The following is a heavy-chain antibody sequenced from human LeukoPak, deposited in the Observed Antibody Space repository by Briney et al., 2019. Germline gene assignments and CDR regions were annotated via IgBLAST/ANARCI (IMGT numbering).Heavy chain of an antibody. Sequence: KASETLSLTCTVSGGSISTYYWSWIRQPPGKGLEWIAYIHYSGSTNYNPSLKSRVTISVDTSKKHLSLKLSSVTAADTAVYYCAKFGESFAFLDYWGQGTLVTVSS. V-gene: IGHV4-59*01. CDR3: AKFGESFAFLDY. D-gene: IGHD1-26*01. CDR1: GGSISTYY. J-gene: IGHJ4*02. CDR2: IHYSGST.